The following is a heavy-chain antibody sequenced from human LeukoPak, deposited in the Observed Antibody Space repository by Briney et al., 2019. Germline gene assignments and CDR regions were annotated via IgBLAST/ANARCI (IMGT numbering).Heavy chain of an antibody. J-gene: IGHJ4*02. CDR3: ASVLFRLGYCSSTSCPSYFDY. D-gene: IGHD2-2*01. CDR2: INHSGST. CDR1: GGSFSGYY. V-gene: IGHV4-34*01. Sequence: PSETLSLTCAVYGGSFSGYYWSWIRQPPGKGLEWIGEINHSGSTNYNPSLQSRGNISVDTSKNQFSLKLTSVTAADTAVYYCASVLFRLGYCSSTSCPSYFDYWGQGTLVTVSS.